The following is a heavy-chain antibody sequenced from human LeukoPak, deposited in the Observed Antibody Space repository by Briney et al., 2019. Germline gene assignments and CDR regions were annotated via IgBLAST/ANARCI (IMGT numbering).Heavy chain of an antibody. CDR2: ISYDGSNK. CDR1: GFTFSSYA. CDR3: ATDYGSGSYYGY. Sequence: GRSLRLSCAASGFTFSSYAMHWVRQAPGKGLEWVAVISYDGSNKYYADSVKGRFTISRDNSKNTLYLQMNSLRAEDTAVYYCATDYGSGSYYGYWGQGTLVTVSS. V-gene: IGHV3-30*04. D-gene: IGHD3-10*01. J-gene: IGHJ4*02.